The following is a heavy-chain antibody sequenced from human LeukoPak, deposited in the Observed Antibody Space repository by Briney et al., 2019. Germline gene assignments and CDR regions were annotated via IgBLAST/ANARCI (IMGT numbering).Heavy chain of an antibody. J-gene: IGHJ3*02. Sequence: SVKVSCKASGGTFTSYTISWVRRAPGQGLEWMGRIIPIHGIANYAQKFQGRVTITADKSTSTAYMELSSLRSEDTAVYYCARETVVVIAHDAFDIWGQGTMVTVAS. CDR2: IIPIHGIA. D-gene: IGHD2-21*01. V-gene: IGHV1-69*04. CDR3: ARETVVVIAHDAFDI. CDR1: GGTFTSYT.